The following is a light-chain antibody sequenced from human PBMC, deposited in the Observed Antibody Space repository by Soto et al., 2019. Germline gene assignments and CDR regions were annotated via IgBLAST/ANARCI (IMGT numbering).Light chain of an antibody. V-gene: IGLV2-14*01. CDR2: EVS. Sequence: QSALTQPASMSGSPGQSITISCTGTSSDVGGFDYVSWYQQHPGKAPKLVIYEVSNRPSGVSDRFSGSKSGNTASLTISGLQAEGEADYYCSSYTRILTVVFGGGTKLTVL. J-gene: IGLJ2*01. CDR1: SSDVGGFDY. CDR3: SSYTRILTVV.